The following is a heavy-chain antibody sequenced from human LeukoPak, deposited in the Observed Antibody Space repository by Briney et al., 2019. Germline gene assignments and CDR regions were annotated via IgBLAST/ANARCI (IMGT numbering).Heavy chain of an antibody. CDR2: IRYDGSNK. Sequence: GGSLRLSCAASGFSFSSYGMHWVRQAPGKGLEWVAFIRYDGSNKYYADSVKGRFTISRDNSKNTLYLRMNSLRAEDTAVYYCAKDRPYSSSSDADYWGRGTLVTVSS. J-gene: IGHJ4*02. CDR1: GFSFSSYG. CDR3: AKDRPYSSSSDADY. D-gene: IGHD6-6*01. V-gene: IGHV3-30*02.